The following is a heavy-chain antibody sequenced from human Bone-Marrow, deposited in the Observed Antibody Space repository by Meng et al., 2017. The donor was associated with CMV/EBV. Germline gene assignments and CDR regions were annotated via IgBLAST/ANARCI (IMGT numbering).Heavy chain of an antibody. CDR1: GFTFSYSW. CDR3: ARDRSKYYDFWSGYYSGLGMDV. J-gene: IGHJ6*02. Sequence: GGSLRLSCAGSGFTFSYSWMSWVRQAPGKGLEWVANIKQDGSEKYYVDSAKGRFTISRDNAKNSLYLQMNSLRAEDTAVYYCARDRSKYYDFWSGYYSGLGMDVWGQGTTVTVSS. V-gene: IGHV3-7*01. D-gene: IGHD3-3*01. CDR2: IKQDGSEK.